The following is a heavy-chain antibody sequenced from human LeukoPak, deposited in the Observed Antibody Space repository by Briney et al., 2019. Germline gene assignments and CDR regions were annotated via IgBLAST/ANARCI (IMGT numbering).Heavy chain of an antibody. CDR3: AKDSPQWLANYYFDY. CDR2: INPSGGST. J-gene: IGHJ4*02. D-gene: IGHD6-19*01. Sequence: GASVKVSCKASGYTFTTYYMHWVRQAPGQGLEWMGIINPSGGSTSYAQKFQGRVTMTRDTSTSTVYMELSSLRAEDTAVYYCAKDSPQWLANYYFDYWGQGTLVTVSS. CDR1: GYTFTTYY. V-gene: IGHV1-46*01.